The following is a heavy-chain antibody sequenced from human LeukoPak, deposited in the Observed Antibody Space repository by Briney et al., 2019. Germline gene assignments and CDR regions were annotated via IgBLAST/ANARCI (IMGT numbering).Heavy chain of an antibody. J-gene: IGHJ6*03. Sequence: PGGSLRLSCAASDFTFNTYWMSWVRQAPGKGLEWVTNIKEDGSEINHVDSVKGRFTISRDNAKDSLYLQMNSLRAEDTAVYYCARDQRYSSRKKFYYYMDVWGKGTTVTVSS. CDR2: IKEDGSEI. CDR3: ARDQRYSSRKKFYYYMDV. D-gene: IGHD6-13*01. CDR1: DFTFNTYW. V-gene: IGHV3-7*01.